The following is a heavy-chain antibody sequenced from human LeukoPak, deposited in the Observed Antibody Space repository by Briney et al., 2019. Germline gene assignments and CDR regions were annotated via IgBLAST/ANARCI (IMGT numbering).Heavy chain of an antibody. D-gene: IGHD3-10*01. CDR1: GFTLSMYA. V-gene: IGHV3-30*18. CDR2: ISYVGSNQ. CDR3: AKDEVLLGSGEPDY. J-gene: IGHJ4*02. Sequence: RRSLRLSCAASGFTLSMYAMHWVSHAPDKGLERVSVISYVGSNQYYADSVKGGFTISRDNSKNTLYLQMNSRRAEDTAVCDCAKDEVLLGSGEPDYWGQGTLVTVSS.